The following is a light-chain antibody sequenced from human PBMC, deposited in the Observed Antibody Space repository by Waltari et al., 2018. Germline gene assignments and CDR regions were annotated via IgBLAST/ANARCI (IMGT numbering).Light chain of an antibody. CDR1: NSNIGSNT. CDR3: AVWDDSLNGWV. V-gene: IGLV1-44*01. Sequence: QSVLTQPPSASGTPGQRVTISCSGSNSNIGSNTVSWYEQLPGMAPKLLIFRNDHRPSGVPYRFAGSKSGTSASLAISGLQSEDEADYYCAVWDDSLNGWVFGGGTRLTVL. J-gene: IGLJ3*02. CDR2: RND.